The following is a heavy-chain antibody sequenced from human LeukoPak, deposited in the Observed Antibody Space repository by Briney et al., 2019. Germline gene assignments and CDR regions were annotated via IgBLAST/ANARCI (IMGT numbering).Heavy chain of an antibody. CDR1: GFTFSSYW. J-gene: IGHJ6*02. CDR3: ARDYEYRDYDSSGYYPSYYYYYGMDV. CDR2: IKQDGSEK. V-gene: IGHV3-7*01. D-gene: IGHD3-22*01. Sequence: TGGSLRLSCAASGFTFSSYWMSWVRQAPGKGLEWVANIKQDGSEKYYVDSVKGRSTISRDNSKNTLYLQMNSLRAEDTAVYYCARDYEYRDYDSSGYYPSYYYYYGMDVWGQGTTVTVSS.